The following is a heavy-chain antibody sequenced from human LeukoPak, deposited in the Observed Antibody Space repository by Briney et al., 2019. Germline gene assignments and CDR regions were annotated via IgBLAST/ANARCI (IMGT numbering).Heavy chain of an antibody. Sequence: SGGSLRLSCAASGFTFSSYAMSWVRRAPGKGLEWVSAISGSGGSTYYADSVKGRFTISRDNSKNTLYLQMNSLRAEDTAVYYCAKDLYDSSGYYYYRRTYFDYWGQGTLVTVSS. CDR3: AKDLYDSSGYYYYRRTYFDY. V-gene: IGHV3-23*01. CDR1: GFTFSSYA. D-gene: IGHD3-22*01. CDR2: ISGSGGST. J-gene: IGHJ4*02.